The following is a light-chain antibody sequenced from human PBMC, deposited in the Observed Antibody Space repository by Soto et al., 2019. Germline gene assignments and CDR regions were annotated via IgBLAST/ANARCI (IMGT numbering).Light chain of an antibody. CDR1: QSVSSIY. J-gene: IGKJ1*01. V-gene: IGKV3-20*01. CDR2: GAS. CDR3: QQYGSSSWT. Sequence: EIGLTQSPGTLSLSPGERATLSCRASQSVSSIYLAWYQHKPGQAPRLLIYGASSRATVIPDRFSGSGSGTDFTLSISRLEPEDFAVYYCQQYGSSSWTFGRGTTVEIK.